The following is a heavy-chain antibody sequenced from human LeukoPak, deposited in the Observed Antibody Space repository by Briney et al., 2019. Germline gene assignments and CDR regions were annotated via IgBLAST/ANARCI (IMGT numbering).Heavy chain of an antibody. Sequence: GGSLRLSCAASGFTFRTYTMSWVRQAPGKGLEWVSSISGSAGSTYYADSVKGRFTISRDNSKNTLSLQMNSLRADDTAVYYCARDGEPRYWGSGYYYGMDVWGQGATVTVSS. D-gene: IGHD7-27*01. V-gene: IGHV3-23*01. J-gene: IGHJ6*02. CDR2: ISGSAGST. CDR1: GFTFRTYT. CDR3: ARDGEPRYWGSGYYYGMDV.